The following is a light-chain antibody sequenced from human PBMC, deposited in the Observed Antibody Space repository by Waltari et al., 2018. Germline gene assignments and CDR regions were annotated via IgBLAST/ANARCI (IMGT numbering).Light chain of an antibody. CDR2: SAS. Sequence: EIVLTQSPGTASLSPGERATLSCRASQSVGSSSLAWYQQKPGQAPRLVIYSASRRATGIPDRFSGSGSGTDFSLTISRLEPEDFAVYYCQQHGTLPATFGQGTKVEIK. V-gene: IGKV3-20*01. J-gene: IGKJ1*01. CDR1: QSVGSSS. CDR3: QQHGTLPAT.